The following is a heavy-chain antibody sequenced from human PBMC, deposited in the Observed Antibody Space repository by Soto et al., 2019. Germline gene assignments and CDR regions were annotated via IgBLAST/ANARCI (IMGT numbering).Heavy chain of an antibody. CDR1: GFTFSSYA. Sequence: GESLKISCAASGFTFSSYAMHWVRQAPGKGLEWVAVISYDGSNKYYADSVKGRFTISRDNSKNTLYLQMNSLRDEDTAVYECARDKRGDCDFRGGYDYGMDVWGQGTTVTVSS. CDR2: ISYDGSNK. J-gene: IGHJ6*02. V-gene: IGHV3-30-3*01. D-gene: IGHD3-3*01. CDR3: ARDKRGDCDFRGGYDYGMDV.